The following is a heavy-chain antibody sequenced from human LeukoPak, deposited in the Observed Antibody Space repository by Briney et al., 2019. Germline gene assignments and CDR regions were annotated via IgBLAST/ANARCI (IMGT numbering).Heavy chain of an antibody. Sequence: GGSLRLSCVMSGFTFNSEPMTWIRQAPGKGLEWVSYISSSGNTIYYADSVKGRFIISRDNAKNSLYLQMNSLRAEDTAVYYCARDLSRFPARMDVWGQGTTVTVSS. CDR2: ISSSGNTI. J-gene: IGHJ6*02. CDR3: ARDLSRFPARMDV. V-gene: IGHV3-11*01. CDR1: GFTFNSEP. D-gene: IGHD3-3*01.